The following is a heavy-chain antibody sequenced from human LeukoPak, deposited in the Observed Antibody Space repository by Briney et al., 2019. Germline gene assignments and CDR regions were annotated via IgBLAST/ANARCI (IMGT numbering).Heavy chain of an antibody. CDR1: GYTFTSYA. V-gene: IGHV1-3*01. CDR3: ARGYYDILTGYYFSWFDP. J-gene: IGHJ5*02. Sequence: ASVKVSCKASGYTFTSYAMHWVRQAPGQRLEWMGWINAGNGNTKYSQKFQGRVTITRDTSASTAYMELSSLRSEDTAVYYCARGYYDILTGYYFSWFDPWGQGTLVTVSS. D-gene: IGHD3-9*01. CDR2: INAGNGNT.